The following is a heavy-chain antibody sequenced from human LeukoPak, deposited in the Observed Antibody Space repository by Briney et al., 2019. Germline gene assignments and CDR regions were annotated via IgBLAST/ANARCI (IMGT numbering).Heavy chain of an antibody. Sequence: GGSLRLSCTASGFTFGDYAMSWVRQAPGKGLEWVGRIKSKADGGTTDYAAPVKGRFTISRDDSVNTVYLQMNSLNIEDTAVYYCATAPPNNNGWFYYFDYWGQGTLVTVSS. J-gene: IGHJ4*02. CDR3: ATAPPNNNGWFYYFDY. V-gene: IGHV3-15*01. D-gene: IGHD6-19*01. CDR1: GFTFGDYA. CDR2: IKSKADGGTT.